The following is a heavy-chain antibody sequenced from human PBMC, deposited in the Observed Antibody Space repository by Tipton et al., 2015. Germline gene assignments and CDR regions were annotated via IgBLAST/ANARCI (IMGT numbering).Heavy chain of an antibody. Sequence: QVQLVQSGAEVKKPGASVKVSCKASGYTFSNYGITWVRQAPGQGLEWMGWISAYDGDTNYELNFRDRLTLATDASTNTAYMELRSLRSDDTAIYFCARDHRTHLEPLDSWGQGTLVTVSS. CDR2: ISAYDGDT. CDR1: GYTFSNYG. CDR3: ARDHRTHLEPLDS. J-gene: IGHJ4*02. D-gene: IGHD1-1*01. V-gene: IGHV1-18*01.